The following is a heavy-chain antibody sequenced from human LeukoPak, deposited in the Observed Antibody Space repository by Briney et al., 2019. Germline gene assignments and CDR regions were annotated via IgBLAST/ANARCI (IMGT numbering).Heavy chain of an antibody. CDR2: TYYRSTWYN. CDR1: GDSFSSNSVT. D-gene: IGHD2-2*01. J-gene: IGHJ5*02. V-gene: IGHV6-1*01. CDR3: ARRLTQYDCFDP. Sequence: SQTLSLTCAISGDSFSSNSVTWNWIRQSPSRGLEWLGRTYYRSTWYNDYAVSMRGRITVNPDTSKNQFSLHLNSVTPEDTAVYYCARRLTQYDCFDPWGQGILVTVSS.